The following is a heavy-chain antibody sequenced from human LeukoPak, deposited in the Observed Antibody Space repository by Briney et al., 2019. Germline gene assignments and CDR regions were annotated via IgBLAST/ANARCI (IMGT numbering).Heavy chain of an antibody. J-gene: IGHJ4*02. CDR1: GGSFCGYY. V-gene: IGHV4-34*01. D-gene: IGHD4-17*01. CDR3: ARGGVTTPTYYFDY. Sequence: PSETLSLTCAVYGGSFCGYYWSWIRQPPGKGREWSGEINHSGSTNYNPSLKSRVTISVDTSKNQFSLKLSSVTAADTAVYYCARGGVTTPTYYFDYWGQGTLVTVSS. CDR2: INHSGST.